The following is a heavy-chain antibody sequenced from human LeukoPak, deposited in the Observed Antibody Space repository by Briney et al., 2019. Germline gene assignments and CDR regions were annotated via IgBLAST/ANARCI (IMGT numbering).Heavy chain of an antibody. CDR2: IYSDGSST. CDR1: GFTFSSYW. J-gene: IGHJ4*02. D-gene: IGHD3-22*01. Sequence: GGSLRLSCAASGFTFSSYWMHWVRQAPGKGLVWGSRIYSDGSSTSYADSVKGRFTISRDNAKNTLYLQMNSLRAEDTAVYYCARLSRNYYDSSRGYFDYWGQGTLVTVSS. V-gene: IGHV3-74*01. CDR3: ARLSRNYYDSSRGYFDY.